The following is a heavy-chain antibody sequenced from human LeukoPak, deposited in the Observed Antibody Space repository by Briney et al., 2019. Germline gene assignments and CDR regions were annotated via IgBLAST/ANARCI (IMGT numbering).Heavy chain of an antibody. J-gene: IGHJ4*02. V-gene: IGHV1-18*01. CDR3: ARGDDILTGDTIYYFDY. Sequence: GASVKVSCKASGYTFTSYGISWMRQAPGQGLEWMGWISAYNGNTNYAQKLQGRVTMTTDTSTSTAYMEPRSLRSDDTAVYYCARGDDILTGDTIYYFDYWGQGTLVTVSS. CDR1: GYTFTSYG. D-gene: IGHD3-9*01. CDR2: ISAYNGNT.